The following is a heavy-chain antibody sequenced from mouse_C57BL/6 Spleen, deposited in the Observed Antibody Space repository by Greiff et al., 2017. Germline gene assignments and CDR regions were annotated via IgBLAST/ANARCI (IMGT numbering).Heavy chain of an antibody. J-gene: IGHJ3*01. CDR2: IHPNSGST. V-gene: IGHV1-64*01. Sequence: QVQLQQPGAELVKPGASVKLSCKASGYTFTSYWMHWVKQRPGQGLEWIGMIHPNSGSTNYNEKFKSKATLTVDKSSSTAYMQLSSLTSEDSAVXYCARSHYSNLAWFAYWGQGTLGTVSA. CDR1: GYTFTSYW. CDR3: ARSHYSNLAWFAY. D-gene: IGHD2-5*01.